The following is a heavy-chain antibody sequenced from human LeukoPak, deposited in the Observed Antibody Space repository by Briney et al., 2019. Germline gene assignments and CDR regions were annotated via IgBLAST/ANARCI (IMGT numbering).Heavy chain of an antibody. D-gene: IGHD4-11*01. CDR1: RYTFPNYD. CDR3: ARVGTTDSNSESDY. J-gene: IGHJ4*02. V-gene: IGHV1-8*03. CDR2: TNPNSWNT. Sequence: ASVNVSYQACRYTFPNYDIHWVRQATGQGRAWMGWTNPNSWNTGYAQKFQGRVTITRNTSISTAYMELSSLRSEDTAVYYCARVGTTDSNSESDYWGQGTLVTVSS.